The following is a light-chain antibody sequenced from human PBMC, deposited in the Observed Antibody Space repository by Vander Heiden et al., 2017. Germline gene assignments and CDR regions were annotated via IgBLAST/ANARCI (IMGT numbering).Light chain of an antibody. J-gene: IGKJ2*01. V-gene: IGKV1-33*01. CDR2: DAS. CDR1: QDISNY. CDR3: QQYDNPQKYT. Sequence: DIQMTQSPSPRSASVGKRVTITCQASQDISNYLNWYQQKPGKAPKLLIYDASNLETGVPSRFSGSGSGTDFTFTISSLQPEDIATYYCQQYDNPQKYTFGQGTKLEIK.